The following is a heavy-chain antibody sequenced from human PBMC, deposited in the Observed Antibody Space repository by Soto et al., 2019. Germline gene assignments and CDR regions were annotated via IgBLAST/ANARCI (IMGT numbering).Heavy chain of an antibody. Sequence: QVQLVQSGAEVKKPGASVEVSCKASGYTFTSYAMHWVRQAPGQRLEWMGWINAGNGNTKYSQKFQGRVTITRDTSASTAYMELSSLRSEDTAVYYCARTITIFGVVQSPFDPWGQGTLVTVSS. CDR1: GYTFTSYA. CDR3: ARTITIFGVVQSPFDP. J-gene: IGHJ5*02. CDR2: INAGNGNT. D-gene: IGHD3-3*01. V-gene: IGHV1-3*01.